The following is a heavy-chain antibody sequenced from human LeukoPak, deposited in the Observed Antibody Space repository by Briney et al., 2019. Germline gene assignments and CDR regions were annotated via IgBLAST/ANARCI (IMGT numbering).Heavy chain of an antibody. D-gene: IGHD4-11*01. Sequence: SETLSFTCAVFGGSFSGYYWNWIRQSPGKGLEWIGEINHSGSTNYNPSLTSRVTISVDTSKNQFSLKLSSVTAADTAVYYCASYSNYTKNNWFDPWGQGTLVTVSS. V-gene: IGHV4-34*01. CDR1: GGSFSGYY. J-gene: IGHJ5*02. CDR3: ASYSNYTKNNWFDP. CDR2: INHSGST.